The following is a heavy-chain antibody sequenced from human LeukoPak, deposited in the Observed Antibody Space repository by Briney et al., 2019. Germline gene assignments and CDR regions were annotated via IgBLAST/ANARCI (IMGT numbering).Heavy chain of an antibody. CDR2: IGAYNGDT. V-gene: IGHV1-18*04. CDR1: GYTFTSFG. D-gene: IGHD2-15*01. J-gene: IGHJ4*02. Sequence: ASVKVSCKPSGYTFTSFGISWVRQAPGQGLEGMGWIGAYNGDTNYAQKFQGRVTMTTDTSTSTAYMDLRSLRSDDTAVYYCTRDHCRGDNCPSFDYWGQGTLVTVSS. CDR3: TRDHCRGDNCPSFDY.